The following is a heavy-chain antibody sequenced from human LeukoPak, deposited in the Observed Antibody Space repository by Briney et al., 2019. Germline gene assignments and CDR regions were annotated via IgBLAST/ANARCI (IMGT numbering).Heavy chain of an antibody. CDR1: GASISSTTYY. V-gene: IGHV4-39*01. CDR3: ARGTNPPSLRQKINYYDYVWGSYRLDY. CDR2: IYYSGST. D-gene: IGHD3-16*02. J-gene: IGHJ4*02. Sequence: PSETLSLTCTVSGASISSTTYYWGWIRQPPRKGLEWIASIYYSGSTYYNPSLKSRVTISVDTSKNQFSLKLSSVTAADTAVYYCARGTNPPSLRQKINYYDYVWGSYRLDYWGQGTLVTVSS.